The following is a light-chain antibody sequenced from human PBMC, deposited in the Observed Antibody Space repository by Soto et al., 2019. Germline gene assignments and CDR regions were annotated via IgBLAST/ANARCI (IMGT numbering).Light chain of an antibody. Sequence: QSALTQPPSASGSPGQSVTISCTGTSSDVGGYHYVSWYQQHPGKAPKLMIYEVSKRPSGVPDRFSGSKSGNTASLTVSGLQAEDESDYYCSSYAGSNNLVVFGGGTQLTVL. J-gene: IGLJ2*01. CDR2: EVS. V-gene: IGLV2-8*01. CDR1: SSDVGGYHY. CDR3: SSYAGSNNLVV.